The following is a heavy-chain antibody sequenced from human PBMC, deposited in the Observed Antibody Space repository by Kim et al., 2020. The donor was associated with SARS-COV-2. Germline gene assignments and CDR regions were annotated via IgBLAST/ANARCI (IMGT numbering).Heavy chain of an antibody. Sequence: GGSLRLSCAASGFTFSSYWMSWVRQAPGKGLEWVANIKEDGGGKYYVDSVKGRFTISRDNTKNSLYLQMNSLRTEDTAMYYCARGNYYDSGRFVDAFDIWGQGTMVSVSS. CDR3: ARGNYYDSGRFVDAFDI. J-gene: IGHJ3*02. D-gene: IGHD3-10*01. CDR1: GFTFSSYW. CDR2: IKEDGGGK. V-gene: IGHV3-7*01.